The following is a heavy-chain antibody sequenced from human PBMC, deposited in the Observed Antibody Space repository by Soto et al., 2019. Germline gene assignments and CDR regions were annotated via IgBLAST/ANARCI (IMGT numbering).Heavy chain of an antibody. CDR1: GFTFSSYW. Sequence: EVQLVESGGGLVQPGGSLRLSCAASGFTFSSYWMHWVRQAPGKGLVWVARIKNDGTTTSHADSVEGRFTISRDNAKNTLYMQMNSLRAEDTAVYYCARVGSGEYHFDSLGQGTLVTVSS. V-gene: IGHV3-74*01. J-gene: IGHJ4*02. D-gene: IGHD3-10*01. CDR2: IKNDGTTT. CDR3: ARVGSGEYHFDS.